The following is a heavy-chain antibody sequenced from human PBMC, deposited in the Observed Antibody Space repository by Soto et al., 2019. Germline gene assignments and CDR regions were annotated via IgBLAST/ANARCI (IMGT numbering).Heavy chain of an antibody. J-gene: IGHJ4*02. D-gene: IGHD2-8*01. V-gene: IGHV4-59*12. Sequence: PSETLSLTCTVSGGSISDFYWSWLRQPPGKGLEWIGYISYSGNTNYDPSLKSRVSISVDTSKNQLSLNLTSVTAADTAVYYCARARMVLSRSYFDYWGQETPVTVSS. CDR2: ISYSGNT. CDR3: ARARMVLSRSYFDY. CDR1: GGSISDFY.